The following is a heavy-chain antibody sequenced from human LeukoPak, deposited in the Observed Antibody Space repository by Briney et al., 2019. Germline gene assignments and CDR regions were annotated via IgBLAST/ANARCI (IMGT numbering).Heavy chain of an antibody. V-gene: IGHV1-2*02. J-gene: IGHJ3*02. CDR1: GYTFTSYA. Sequence: GASVKVSCKASGYTFTSYAMHWVRQAPGQRLEWMGWINPNSGGTNYAQKFQGRVTMTRDTSISTAYMELSRLRSDDTAVYYCARRLIRGYCSSTSCPGAFDIWGQGTMVTVSS. D-gene: IGHD2-2*01. CDR3: ARRLIRGYCSSTSCPGAFDI. CDR2: INPNSGGT.